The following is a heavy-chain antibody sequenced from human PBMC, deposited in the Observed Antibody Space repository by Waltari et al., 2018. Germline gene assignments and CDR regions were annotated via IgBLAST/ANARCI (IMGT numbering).Heavy chain of an antibody. CDR1: GFTFSGYS. CDR3: ARMSPQLGGAGF. CDR2: IRASGSDI. Sequence: EVQLVESGGGLVKPGGSLRLSCAASGFTFSGYSMTWVRQAPGKGLEWVGSIRASGSDIYYADSVMGRFTISRDNSKNSLYLQMHSLRAEDTAVYYCARMSPQLGGAGFWGQGTLVSVSS. V-gene: IGHV3-21*01. D-gene: IGHD1-26*01. J-gene: IGHJ4*02.